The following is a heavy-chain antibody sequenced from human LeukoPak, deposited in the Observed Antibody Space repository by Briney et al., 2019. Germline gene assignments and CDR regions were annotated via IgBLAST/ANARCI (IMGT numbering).Heavy chain of an antibody. J-gene: IGHJ3*02. CDR2: IIPIFGTA. CDR1: GGTFSSYA. Sequence: ASVKVSCKASGGTFSSYAISWVRQAPGQGREWMGGIIPIFGTANYAQKFQGRVTITTDESTSTAYMELSSLRSEDTAVYYCARDGGGYGGNSDAFDIWGQGTMVTVSS. CDR3: ARDGGGYGGNSDAFDI. V-gene: IGHV1-69*05. D-gene: IGHD4-23*01.